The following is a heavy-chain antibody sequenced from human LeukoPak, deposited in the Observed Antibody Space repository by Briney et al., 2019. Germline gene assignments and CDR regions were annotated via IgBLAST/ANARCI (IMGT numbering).Heavy chain of an antibody. D-gene: IGHD6-19*01. CDR1: GFTFSSYG. J-gene: IGHJ4*02. CDR3: VRLGSGWSMDY. V-gene: IGHV3-33*01. Sequence: GSLRLSCVASGFTFSSYGMHWVRQSPGKGLEWVAVIWYDGSDKYYAESVKGRFTISRDNSKNTLYLQMNSLRGDDTAVYFCVRLGSGWSMDYWGQGTLVTVSS. CDR2: IWYDGSDK.